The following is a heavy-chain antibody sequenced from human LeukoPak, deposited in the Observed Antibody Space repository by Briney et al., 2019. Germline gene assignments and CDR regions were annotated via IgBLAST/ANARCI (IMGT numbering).Heavy chain of an antibody. V-gene: IGHV4-38-2*02. CDR2: IYHSGST. Sequence: SETLSLTCTVSGYSISSGYYWGWIRQSPGKGLEWIGTIYHSGSTYYNPSLKSRVTMSVDTSKNQSSLRLTSVTAADTAVYHCARVWLATGAAFDIWGQGTMVTVSS. CDR3: ARVWLATGAAFDI. J-gene: IGHJ3*02. CDR1: GYSISSGYY. D-gene: IGHD1-26*01.